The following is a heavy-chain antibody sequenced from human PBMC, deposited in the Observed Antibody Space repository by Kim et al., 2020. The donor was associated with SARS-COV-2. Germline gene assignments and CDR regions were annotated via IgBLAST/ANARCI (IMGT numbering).Heavy chain of an antibody. CDR3: ARPLYDYVWGSYRSGWFDP. CDR1: GGSISSSSYY. D-gene: IGHD3-16*02. J-gene: IGHJ5*02. Sequence: SETLSLTCTVSGGSISSSSYYWGWIRQPPGKGLEWIGSIYYSGSTYYNPSLKSRVTISVDTSKNQFSLKLSSVTAADTAVYYCARPLYDYVWGSYRSGWFDPWGQGTLVTVS. V-gene: IGHV4-39*01. CDR2: IYYSGST.